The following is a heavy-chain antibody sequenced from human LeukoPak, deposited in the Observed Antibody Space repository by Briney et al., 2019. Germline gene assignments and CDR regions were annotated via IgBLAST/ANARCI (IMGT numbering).Heavy chain of an antibody. CDR2: ISYDGSNK. J-gene: IGHJ4*02. CDR3: AKDRYSSSWWYFDY. V-gene: IGHV3-30*18. D-gene: IGHD6-13*01. Sequence: GGSLRLSCAASGFTFSSYGMHWVRQALGKGLEWVAVISYDGSNKYYADSVKGRFTISRDNSKNTLYLQMNSLRAEDTAVYYCAKDRYSSSWWYFDYWGQGTLVTVSS. CDR1: GFTFSSYG.